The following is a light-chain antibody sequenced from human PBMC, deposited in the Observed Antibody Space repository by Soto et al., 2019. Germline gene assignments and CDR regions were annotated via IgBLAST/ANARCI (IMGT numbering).Light chain of an antibody. Sequence: DSQMAQSPSSVSAFVGDRVAVTCRASQDITTWLAWYQKKPGEAPRLLIYAASSLYSGVPTRFSGSGTGTEFTLTTSNVQPEDSAIYYCQQVKGFPLTFGGGTKVDIK. CDR1: QDITTW. CDR2: AAS. CDR3: QQVKGFPLT. J-gene: IGKJ4*01. V-gene: IGKV1-12*01.